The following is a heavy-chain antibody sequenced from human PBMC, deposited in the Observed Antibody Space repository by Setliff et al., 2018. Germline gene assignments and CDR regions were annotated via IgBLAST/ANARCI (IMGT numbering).Heavy chain of an antibody. CDR3: ARGGTYRYFDY. V-gene: IGHV4-59*01. J-gene: IGHJ4*02. CDR2: VYYRGAA. CDR1: GDSISAAS. Sequence: LSLTCSVSGDSISAASIMAWIRQPPGKGLEFIGYVYYRGAAKYDPSLKSRVTMSVDTSKTQFSLKLNSMTTADTAVYYCARGGTYRYFDYWGQGTLVTVSS.